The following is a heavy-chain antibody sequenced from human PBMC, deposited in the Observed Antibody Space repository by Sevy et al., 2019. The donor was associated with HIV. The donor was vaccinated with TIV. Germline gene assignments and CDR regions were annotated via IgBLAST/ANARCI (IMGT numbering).Heavy chain of an antibody. V-gene: IGHV3-72*01. Sequence: GGSLRLSCAASGFTFSDHYMEWVRQAPGKGLEWVGRTRNKADGYTTEYAAYVKGRFTISSDDSGNSLYLQMNSLKTEDTAVYYCSTHAGIAAAGRVFDYWGQGALVTVSS. CDR3: STHAGIAAAGRVFDY. D-gene: IGHD6-13*01. CDR2: TRNKADGYTT. CDR1: GFTFSDHY. J-gene: IGHJ4*02.